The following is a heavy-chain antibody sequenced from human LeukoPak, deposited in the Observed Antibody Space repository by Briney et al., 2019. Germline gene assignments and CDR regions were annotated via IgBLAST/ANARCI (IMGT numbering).Heavy chain of an antibody. CDR3: ARVRSGKRIDY. Sequence: SQTLSLTCAVSGGSISSGGYSWSWIRQPPGKGLEWIGYIYHSGSTYYNPSLKSRVTISVDRSKNQFSLKLSSVTAADTAVYYCARVRSGKRIDYWGQGTLVTVSS. D-gene: IGHD1-26*01. J-gene: IGHJ4*02. V-gene: IGHV4-30-2*01. CDR1: GGSISSGGYS. CDR2: IYHSGST.